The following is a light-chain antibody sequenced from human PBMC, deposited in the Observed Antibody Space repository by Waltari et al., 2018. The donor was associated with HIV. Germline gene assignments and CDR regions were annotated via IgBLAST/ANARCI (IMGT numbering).Light chain of an antibody. Sequence: DIQLTQSPSFLSAAVGGRVTIPRRASQNIYSYLAWYQQKPGRTPQVLIYATFTLQSGVPSRFSGSGSGTEFALTITNLQPDDFATYYCQQVNGYPLTFGGGTKVEIK. CDR3: QQVNGYPLT. V-gene: IGKV1-9*01. J-gene: IGKJ4*01. CDR2: ATF. CDR1: QNIYSY.